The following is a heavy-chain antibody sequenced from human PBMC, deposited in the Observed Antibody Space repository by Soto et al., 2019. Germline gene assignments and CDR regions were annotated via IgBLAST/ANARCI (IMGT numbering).Heavy chain of an antibody. V-gene: IGHV3-23*01. D-gene: IGHD3-22*01. CDR1: GFTFSNYA. Sequence: EVQLLESGGTLIQPGGSLRLSCVASGFTFSNYAMGWFRQAPERGLEWFSAISSSGASTYYADYIKGRFTISRDNSQNTLYLHLNSLRDEDTALYYCAKVFGSSGYFPEYWGQGALVTVSS. CDR3: AKVFGSSGYFPEY. CDR2: ISSSGAST. J-gene: IGHJ4*02.